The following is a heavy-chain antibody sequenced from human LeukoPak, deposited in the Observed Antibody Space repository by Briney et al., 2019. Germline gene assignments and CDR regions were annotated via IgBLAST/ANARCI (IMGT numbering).Heavy chain of an antibody. CDR2: ISAYNGNT. CDR3: ARVGQQLVQEGAFDY. D-gene: IGHD6-13*01. CDR1: GYTFTSYG. J-gene: IGHJ4*02. V-gene: IGHV1-18*01. Sequence: ASVTVSFKASGYTFTSYGISWVRQAPGQGLEWMGWISAYNGNTNYAQKLQGRVTMTTDTSTSTAYMELRSLRSDDTAVYYCARVGQQLVQEGAFDYWGQGTLVTVSS.